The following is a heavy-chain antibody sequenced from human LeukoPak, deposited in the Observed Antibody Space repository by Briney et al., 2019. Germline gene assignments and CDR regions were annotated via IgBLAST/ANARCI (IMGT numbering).Heavy chain of an antibody. Sequence: NTSQTLSLTCTVSGGSLGSDSYFWSWIRQPPGKGLEWIGDIYYSGSTNYNPSLKSRVTISVDTSKNQFSLKLSSVTAADTAVYYCARYYSNYDAYYYYMDVWGKGTTVTVSS. CDR2: IYYSGST. D-gene: IGHD4-11*01. CDR1: GGSLGSDSYF. J-gene: IGHJ6*03. V-gene: IGHV4-61*01. CDR3: ARYYSNYDAYYYYMDV.